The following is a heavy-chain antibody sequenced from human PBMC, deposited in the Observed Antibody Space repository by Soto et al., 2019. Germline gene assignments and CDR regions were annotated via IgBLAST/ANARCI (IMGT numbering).Heavy chain of an antibody. V-gene: IGHV1-18*01. CDR3: AKPGDIYEFWSGYYRTANYFDF. CDR1: DYIFSNYH. D-gene: IGHD3-3*01. Sequence: QLQLVQSGAEVKRPGDSVKVSCKASDYIFSNYHINWVRQAPGQGLEWMGWISGNNGNTQYAQMFQGRVTMTTEKSTNTVYMELRSLGSDDTAVYYCAKPGDIYEFWSGYYRTANYFDFWGQGSLVTVSS. J-gene: IGHJ4*02. CDR2: ISGNNGNT.